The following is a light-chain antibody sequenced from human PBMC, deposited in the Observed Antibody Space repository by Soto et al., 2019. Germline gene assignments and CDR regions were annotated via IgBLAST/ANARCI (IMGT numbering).Light chain of an antibody. Sequence: QSALTQPPSVSGAPGQRVTISCTGSSSNIGAGYDVHWYQRLPGTAPKVLIYGNNNRPSGVPDRFSGSKSGTSASLAITGLQXXXXXXXYCQSYDSSLSGSYVFGTGTKL. CDR3: QSYDSSLSGSYV. CDR2: GNN. CDR1: SSNIGAGYD. V-gene: IGLV1-40*01. J-gene: IGLJ1*01.